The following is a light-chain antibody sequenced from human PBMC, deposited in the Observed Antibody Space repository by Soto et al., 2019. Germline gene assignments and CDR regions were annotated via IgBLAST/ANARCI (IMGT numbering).Light chain of an antibody. V-gene: IGLV2-14*03. CDR2: DVT. CDR1: SSDVGAYNY. J-gene: IGLJ1*01. Sequence: QSALTQPASVSGSPGQSITIFCTGTSSDVGAYNYVSWYQQHPGKAPKLMIYDVTNRPSGVSNRFSGSKSGNTASLTISGLQAEDEADYYCSSYSSSSTLVFGTGTKLTVL. CDR3: SSYSSSSTLV.